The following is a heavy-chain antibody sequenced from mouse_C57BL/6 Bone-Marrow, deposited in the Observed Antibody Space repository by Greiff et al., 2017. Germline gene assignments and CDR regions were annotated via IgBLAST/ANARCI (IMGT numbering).Heavy chain of an antibody. V-gene: IGHV5-17*02. CDR1: GFTFSSFG. D-gene: IGHD1-1*01. J-gene: IGHJ2*01. Sequence: EVKVVESGGGLVKPGGSLKLSCAASGFTFSSFGMHWVRQAPEKGLEWVAYISSGSSTIYYADTVKGRFTISRDNPKNTLFLQLTSLRSEDTAMYYCARGYGSSDYFDYWGQGTTLTVSS. CDR2: ISSGSSTI. CDR3: ARGYGSSDYFDY.